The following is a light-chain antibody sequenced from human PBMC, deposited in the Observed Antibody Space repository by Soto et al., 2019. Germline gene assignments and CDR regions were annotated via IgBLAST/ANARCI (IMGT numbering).Light chain of an antibody. CDR2: DAS. Sequence: DIQMTQSPSSLSASVGDRVTITCQASQDISNYLNWYQQKPGKAPKLLIYDASNLETGVPSRFSGSGSGTDFTFTISSLQPEDIETYYCQQYDNLLLNFGGGTKVDI. CDR1: QDISNY. CDR3: QQYDNLLLN. V-gene: IGKV1-33*01. J-gene: IGKJ4*01.